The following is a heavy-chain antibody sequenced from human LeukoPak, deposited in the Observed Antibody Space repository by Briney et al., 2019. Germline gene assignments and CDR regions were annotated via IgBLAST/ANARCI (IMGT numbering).Heavy chain of an antibody. CDR3: ARDQEGFDY. J-gene: IGHJ4*02. CDR1: GYTFTNNY. V-gene: IGHV1-46*01. Sequence: ASVKVSCKASGYTFTNNYLHWVRQAPGQGLEWMGMXYXRXGXXXXXXNFQGRVTVTRDTSTTTVHMELRGLRSEDTAVYYCARDQEGFDYWGQGTVVTVSS. CDR2: XYXRXGXX.